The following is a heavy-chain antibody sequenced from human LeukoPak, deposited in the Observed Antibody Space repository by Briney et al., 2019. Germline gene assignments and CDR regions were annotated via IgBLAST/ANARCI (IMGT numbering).Heavy chain of an antibody. D-gene: IGHD3-3*01. CDR2: IYHSGST. CDR3: ARAKYYDFWSGPGFFDP. Sequence: SETLSLTCTVSGYSISSGYYWGWIRQPPGKGLEWIGSIYHSGSTYYNPSLKSRVTISVDTSKNQFSLKLSSVTAADTAVHYCARAKYYDFWSGPGFFDPWGQGTLVTVSS. CDR1: GYSISSGYY. V-gene: IGHV4-38-2*02. J-gene: IGHJ5*02.